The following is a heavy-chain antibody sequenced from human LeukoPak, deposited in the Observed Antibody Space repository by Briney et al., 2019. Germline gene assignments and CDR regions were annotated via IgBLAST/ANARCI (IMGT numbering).Heavy chain of an antibody. V-gene: IGHV3-30*04. CDR2: ISKDGSNE. D-gene: IGHD5-12*01. CDR1: GFTFSTYV. J-gene: IGHJ4*02. CDR3: ARESVARGLFDY. Sequence: GGSLRLSCAASGFTFSTYVMHGVRQAPAKGLEWVAVISKDGSNEDYADSVKGRFSISRDNSKNTLFLQMNSLRVEDTAVYYCARESVARGLFDYWGQGTLVTVSS.